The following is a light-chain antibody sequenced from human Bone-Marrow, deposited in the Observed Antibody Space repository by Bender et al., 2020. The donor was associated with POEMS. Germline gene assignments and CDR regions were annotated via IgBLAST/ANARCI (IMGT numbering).Light chain of an antibody. J-gene: IGLJ3*02. V-gene: IGLV1-44*01. CDR1: SSNIGGHA. CDR2: GND. CDR3: SAWDAILNGWV. Sequence: QSVLTQPPSASGTTGQRVTISCSGSSSNIGGHAVNCWQQLPGTAPKLLIYGNDQRPSGVPDRFSGSKSGPSASLAISGLQSEDEADYFFSAWDAILNGWVCGGGTELTVL.